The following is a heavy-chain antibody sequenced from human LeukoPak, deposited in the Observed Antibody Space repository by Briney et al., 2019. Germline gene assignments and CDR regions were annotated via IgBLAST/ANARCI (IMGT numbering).Heavy chain of an antibody. Sequence: PGGSLRLSCAASGFTFSSHSMNWVRQAPGKGLEWVSYISSTSGTIDYADSLKGRFTISRDNARNSLYLQMDSLRAEDTSVYYCARSKSPTWYSPLDIWGQGTMVTVSS. J-gene: IGHJ3*02. CDR2: ISSTSGTI. CDR3: ARSKSPTWYSPLDI. CDR1: GFTFSSHS. D-gene: IGHD2-21*01. V-gene: IGHV3-48*04.